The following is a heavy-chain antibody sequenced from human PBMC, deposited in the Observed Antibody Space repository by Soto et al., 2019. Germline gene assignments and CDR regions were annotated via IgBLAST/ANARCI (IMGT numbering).Heavy chain of an antibody. CDR3: ARGSQGSSSLLASYYYCMDV. CDR1: GYTFSNYA. J-gene: IGHJ6*02. V-gene: IGHV1-3*01. D-gene: IGHD3-10*01. Sequence: GASVKVSCKASGYTFSNYAVYWVRQAPGQRLEWMGWIGAGSGNRTFSQKFQGRLTITRDTPASTAYMELSSLRSEDTAVYYCARGSQGSSSLLASYYYCMDVWGQGTTVTVSS. CDR2: IGAGSGNR.